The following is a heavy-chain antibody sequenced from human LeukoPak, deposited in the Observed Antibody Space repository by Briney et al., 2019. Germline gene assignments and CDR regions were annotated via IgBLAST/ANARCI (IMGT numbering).Heavy chain of an antibody. CDR1: GFTFSSYA. Sequence: PGGSLRLSCAASGFTFSSYAMNWVRQAPGKGLEWASSISGSGGDTYYADSVTGRFTISRDNSKNTLYLEMDSLRAEDTAVYYCAKGKRRQRADDAFDIWGQGTMVTVSS. CDR2: ISGSGGDT. J-gene: IGHJ3*02. CDR3: AKGKRRQRADDAFDI. V-gene: IGHV3-23*01.